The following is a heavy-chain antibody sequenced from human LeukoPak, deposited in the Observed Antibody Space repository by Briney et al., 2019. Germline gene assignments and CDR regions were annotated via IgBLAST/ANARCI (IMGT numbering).Heavy chain of an antibody. J-gene: IGHJ4*02. CDR3: ARDRNYDSSGYSSGLFFDY. CDR2: IYTSGST. V-gene: IGHV4-61*02. Sequence: PSETLSLTCTVSGGSISSGSYYWSWIRQPAGKGLEWIGRIYTSGSTNYNPSLKSRVTISVDTSKNQFSLKLSSVTAADTAAYHCARDRNYDSSGYSSGLFFDYWGQGTLVTVSS. CDR1: GGSISSGSYY. D-gene: IGHD3-22*01.